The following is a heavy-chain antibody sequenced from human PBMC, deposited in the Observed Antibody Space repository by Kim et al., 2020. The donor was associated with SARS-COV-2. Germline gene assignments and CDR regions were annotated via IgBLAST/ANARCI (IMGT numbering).Heavy chain of an antibody. Sequence: SETLSLTCAVYGGSFSGYHWSWIRQPPGKGLEWIGEINHSGSTNYSPSPKSRVTISIDTSRNQFTLKLTSVTAADTAPYYCARGRAGVVPGAILGIGPHYAYCVMDVWGQGTTVTVSS. CDR2: INHSGST. D-gene: IGHD2-2*01. CDR3: ARGRAGVVPGAILGIGPHYAYCVMDV. CDR1: GGSFSGYH. J-gene: IGHJ6*02. V-gene: IGHV4-34*01.